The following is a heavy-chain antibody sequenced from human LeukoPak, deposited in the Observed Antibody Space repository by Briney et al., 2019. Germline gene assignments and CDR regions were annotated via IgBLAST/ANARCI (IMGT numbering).Heavy chain of an antibody. CDR3: ARGGVATALRAYYFDY. V-gene: IGHV3-7*04. J-gene: IGHJ4*02. CDR2: VQHIGGET. Sequence: GGSLRLSCAGSGFTFSNSWMGWVRQAPGKGLEWVANVQHIGGETYYVDSVKGRFTISRDNSKNTLYLQMNSLRAEDTAVYYCARGGVATALRAYYFDYWGQGTLVTVSS. CDR1: GFTFSNSW. D-gene: IGHD5-12*01.